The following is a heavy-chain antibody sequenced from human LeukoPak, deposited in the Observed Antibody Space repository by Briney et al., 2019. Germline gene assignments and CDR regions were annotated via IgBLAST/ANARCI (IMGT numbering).Heavy chain of an antibody. CDR2: IYYSGST. D-gene: IGHD3-9*01. CDR3: ARARYDIPLYYFDY. CDR1: GGSISSYY. Sequence: PSETLSLTCTVSGGSISSYYWSWIRQPPGKGLEWIGYIYYSGSTNYNPSLKSRVTISVDTSKNQFSLKLSSVTAADTAVYYCARARYDIPLYYFDYWGQGTLVTISS. V-gene: IGHV4-59*01. J-gene: IGHJ4*02.